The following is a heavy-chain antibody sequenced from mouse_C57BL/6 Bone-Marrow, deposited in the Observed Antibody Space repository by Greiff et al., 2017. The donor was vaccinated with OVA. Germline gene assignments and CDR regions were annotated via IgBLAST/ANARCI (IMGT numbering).Heavy chain of an antibody. V-gene: IGHV1-82*01. CDR1: GYAFSSSW. Sequence: VKLQESGPELVKPGASVKISCKASGYAFSSSWMNWVKQRPGKGLEWIGRIYPGDGDTNYNGKFKGKATLTADKSSSTAYMQLSSLTSEDSAVYFCARRYYGSQNVDVWGTGTTVTVSS. CDR3: ARRYYGSQNVDV. J-gene: IGHJ1*03. D-gene: IGHD1-1*01. CDR2: IYPGDGDT.